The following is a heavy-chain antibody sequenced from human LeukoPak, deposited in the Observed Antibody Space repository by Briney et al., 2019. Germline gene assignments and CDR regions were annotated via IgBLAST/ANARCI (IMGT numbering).Heavy chain of an antibody. CDR1: GFTFSSYA. D-gene: IGHD3-22*01. V-gene: IGHV3-23*01. J-gene: IGHJ4*02. CDR3: AKDTKYYDSSGYYSG. CDR2: ISGSGGST. Sequence: GGSLRLSCAASGFTFSSYAMSWVRQAPGKGLEWVSAISGSGGSTYYADSVKGRFTISRDNSKNTLYLQMNSLRAEDTAVYYCAKDTKYYDSSGYYSGWGQGTLVTVSS.